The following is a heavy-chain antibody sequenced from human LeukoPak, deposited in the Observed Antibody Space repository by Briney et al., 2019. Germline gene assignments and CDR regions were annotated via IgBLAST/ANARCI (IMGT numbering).Heavy chain of an antibody. CDR2: IKSDGSST. J-gene: IGHJ4*02. CDR3: ARGSDGSGYGEPRTTLVDY. CDR1: GFTFSSYW. V-gene: IGHV3-74*01. Sequence: GGSLRLSCTASGFTFSSYWMHWVRQVPGKGLVWVSRIKSDGSSTSYADSVQGRFTISRDNAKNTLYLQMNSLRAEDTAMYYCARGSDGSGYGEPRTTLVDYWGQGALVTVSS. D-gene: IGHD3-22*01.